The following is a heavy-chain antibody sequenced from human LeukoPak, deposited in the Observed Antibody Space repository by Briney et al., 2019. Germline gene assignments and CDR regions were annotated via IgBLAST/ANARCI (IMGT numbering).Heavy chain of an antibody. Sequence: ASVKVSCKASGYTFTSYHMHWVRQAPGQGLEWMGIINPSGGSTSYAQKFQGRVTMTRDTSTSTVYMELSSLRSEDTAVYYCARDSSSWSRPPTFPDYWGQGTLVTVSS. J-gene: IGHJ4*02. CDR3: ARDSSSWSRPPTFPDY. CDR2: INPSGGST. D-gene: IGHD6-13*01. V-gene: IGHV1-46*01. CDR1: GYTFTSYH.